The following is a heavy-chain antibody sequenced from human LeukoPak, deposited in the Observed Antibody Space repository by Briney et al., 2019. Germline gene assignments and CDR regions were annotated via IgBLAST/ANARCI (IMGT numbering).Heavy chain of an antibody. Sequence: GGSLRLSCAASGFTFSSYWMHWVRQAPGKGLEWVSSISSSSSYIYYADSVKGRFTISRDNAKNSLYLQMNSLRAEDTAVYYCARRHDFYYYYGMDVWGQGTTVTVSS. J-gene: IGHJ6*02. D-gene: IGHD2-21*02. V-gene: IGHV3-21*01. CDR3: ARRHDFYYYYGMDV. CDR2: ISSSSSYI. CDR1: GFTFSSYW.